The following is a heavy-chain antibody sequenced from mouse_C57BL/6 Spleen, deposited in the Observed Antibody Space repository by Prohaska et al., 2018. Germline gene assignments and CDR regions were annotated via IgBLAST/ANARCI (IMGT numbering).Heavy chain of an antibody. CDR2: IDPETGGT. J-gene: IGHJ4*01. CDR1: GYTFTDYE. V-gene: IGHV1-15*01. D-gene: IGHD2-5*01. Sequence: QVQLQQSGAELVRPGASVTLSCKASGYTFTDYEMHWVKQTPVHGLDWIGAIDPETGGTAYNQKFKGKAILTADKASSTAYMELRSMTSEDSAVYYCTRESNYDYAMDYWGQGTSVTVSS. CDR3: TRESNYDYAMDY.